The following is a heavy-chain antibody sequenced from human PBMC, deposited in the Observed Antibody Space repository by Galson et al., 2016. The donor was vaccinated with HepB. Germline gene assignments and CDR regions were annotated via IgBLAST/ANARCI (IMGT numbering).Heavy chain of an antibody. CDR2: FYNGGST. Sequence: SLRLSCAASGFAIGVNYMSWVRQAPGKELEWVSIFYNGGSTYYVASVKGRFTISRDNSENTLYLQMNNLRAEDTAIYYCARDVPGTGNLDYWGRGTLVTVSS. J-gene: IGHJ4*02. CDR3: ARDVPGTGNLDY. V-gene: IGHV3-53*01. D-gene: IGHD6-19*01. CDR1: GFAIGVNY.